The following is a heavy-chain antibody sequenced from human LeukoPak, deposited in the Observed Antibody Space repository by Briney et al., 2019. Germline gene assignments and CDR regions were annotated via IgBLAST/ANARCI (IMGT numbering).Heavy chain of an antibody. D-gene: IGHD3-10*01. J-gene: IGHJ2*01. Sequence: PSETLSLTCAVYGGSFSGYYWSWIRQPPGKGLEWIGEINHSGSTNYNPSLKSRVTISVDTSKNQFSLKLSSVTAADTAVYYCARDFGAEDWYFDLWGRGTLVTVSS. CDR2: INHSGST. V-gene: IGHV4-34*01. CDR3: ARDFGAEDWYFDL. CDR1: GGSFSGYY.